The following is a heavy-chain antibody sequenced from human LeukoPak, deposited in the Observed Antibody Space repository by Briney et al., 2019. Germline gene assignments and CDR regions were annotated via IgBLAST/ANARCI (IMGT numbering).Heavy chain of an antibody. Sequence: PSETLSLPCTVSGGSITGYYWSWIRQPPGKGLEWIGYIFYNGKTSYNPSLKTRVSISLDTSNNQFSLNLISVTAADTAVYYCARGASEYCSGGSCYWFDPWGQGTLVTVSS. CDR2: IFYNGKT. CDR1: GGSITGYY. V-gene: IGHV4-59*01. J-gene: IGHJ5*02. D-gene: IGHD2-15*01. CDR3: ARGASEYCSGGSCYWFDP.